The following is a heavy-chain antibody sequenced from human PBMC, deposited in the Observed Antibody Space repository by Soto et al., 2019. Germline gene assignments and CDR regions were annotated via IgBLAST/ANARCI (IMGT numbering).Heavy chain of an antibody. V-gene: IGHV1-46*03. J-gene: IGHJ4*02. D-gene: IGHD2-15*01. CDR2: INPSGGST. Sequence: QVQLVQSGAEVKKPGASVKVSCKASGYTFTSYYMHWVRQAPGQGLEWMGIINPSGGSTSYAQKFQGRVTMTRDTSTGTVYMELSSLRSEDTAVYYCASVGDCSGGSCSRFDYWGQGTLVTVSS. CDR3: ASVGDCSGGSCSRFDY. CDR1: GYTFTSYY.